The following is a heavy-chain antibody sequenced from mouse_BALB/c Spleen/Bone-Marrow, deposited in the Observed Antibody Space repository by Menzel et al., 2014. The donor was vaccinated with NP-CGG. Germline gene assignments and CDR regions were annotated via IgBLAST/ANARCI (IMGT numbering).Heavy chain of an antibody. J-gene: IGHJ1*01. CDR2: INPVNGRN. CDR3: TRYYSWYFDV. V-gene: IGHV1S81*02. CDR1: GYTLTSYW. D-gene: IGHD1-1*01. Sequence: QVQLQQPGAELVKPGASVKLSCKPSGYTLTSYWIHWVKQRPGQGLEWIGEINPVNGRNDYNEKFKNKATLTVDKSSSTAYMQLSSLTSEDSAVYYCTRYYSWYFDVWGAGTTVTVSS.